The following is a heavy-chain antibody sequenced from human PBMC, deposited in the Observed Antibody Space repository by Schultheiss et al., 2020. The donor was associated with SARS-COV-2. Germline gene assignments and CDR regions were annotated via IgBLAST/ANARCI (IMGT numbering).Heavy chain of an antibody. Sequence: GESLKISCAASGFTFSDYYMSWIRQAPGKGLEWLALVSYDGLNEDYADSVKGRFTISRDNSKNTLYLQMNSLRAEDTAVYYCARELEPYCSGGSCSDRWFDPWGQGTLVTVSS. CDR3: ARELEPYCSGGSCSDRWFDP. D-gene: IGHD2-15*01. J-gene: IGHJ5*02. CDR1: GFTFSDYY. V-gene: IGHV3-30-3*01. CDR2: VSYDGLNE.